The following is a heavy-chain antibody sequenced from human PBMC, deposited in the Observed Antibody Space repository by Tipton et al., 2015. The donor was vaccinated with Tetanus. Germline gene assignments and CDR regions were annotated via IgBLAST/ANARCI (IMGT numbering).Heavy chain of an antibody. Sequence: TLSLTCSVSGGSISYYYWSWIRQSPGKGLEWIGHIYYNGSTKYNPSLKSRVTVSLGTSKKHFSLRLSSVTAADTAVYYCARPIKQWLVPVDSWGQGALVSVSS. J-gene: IGHJ4*02. V-gene: IGHV4-59*01. CDR2: IYYNGST. CDR3: ARPIKQWLVPVDS. D-gene: IGHD6-19*01. CDR1: GGSISYYY.